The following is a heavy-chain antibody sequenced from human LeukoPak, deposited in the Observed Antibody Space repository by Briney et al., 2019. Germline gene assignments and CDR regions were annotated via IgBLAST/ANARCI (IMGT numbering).Heavy chain of an antibody. V-gene: IGHV5-51*01. CDR2: IYPGDSDT. Sequence: GESLQISCQGSGYSFTSYWIGWVRQMPGKGLKWMGIIYPGDSDTRYSPSFQGQVTISADKSISTAYLQWSSLKASDTAMYYCARQTDFWSGYSSRSWFDPWGQGTLVTVSS. CDR1: GYSFTSYW. CDR3: ARQTDFWSGYSSRSWFDP. D-gene: IGHD3-3*01. J-gene: IGHJ5*02.